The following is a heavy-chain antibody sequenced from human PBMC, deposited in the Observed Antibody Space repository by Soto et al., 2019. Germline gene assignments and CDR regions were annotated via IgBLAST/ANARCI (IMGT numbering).Heavy chain of an antibody. J-gene: IGHJ4*02. CDR2: INAGNSNT. CDR1: GYTFTSYA. D-gene: IGHD1-26*01. Sequence: QVQLVQSGAEEKKPGASVKVSCKASGYTFTSYAMHWVRQAPGQRLEWMGWINAGNSNTKYSQKFQGRVTITRDTSASTAYMELSSLRSEDTAVYYCASSGSYWGIDYWGQGTLVTVSS. V-gene: IGHV1-3*05. CDR3: ASSGSYWGIDY.